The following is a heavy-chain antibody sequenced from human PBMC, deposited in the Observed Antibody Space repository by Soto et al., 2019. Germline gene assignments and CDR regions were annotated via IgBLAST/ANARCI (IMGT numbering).Heavy chain of an antibody. V-gene: IGHV1-69*13. J-gene: IGHJ4*02. D-gene: IGHD3-22*01. CDR3: ARVFTYEKSKYYFDY. Sequence: SVKVSCKASGGTFSRYVISWVRQAPGQGLEWLGGIIPIFGTANYAQRFQGRVTITADESATTAYMELSSLRSEDTALYYCARVFTYEKSKYYFDYWGQGTLVTVSS. CDR1: GGTFSRYV. CDR2: IIPIFGTA.